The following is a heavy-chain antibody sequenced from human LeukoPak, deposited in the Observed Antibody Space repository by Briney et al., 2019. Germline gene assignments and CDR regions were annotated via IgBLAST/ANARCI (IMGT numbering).Heavy chain of an antibody. V-gene: IGHV3-7*01. CDR2: IKQDGSEK. Sequence: GGSLRLSCAASGFTFSSYWMSWVRQAPGKELEWVANIKQDGSEKYYVDSVKGRFTISRDNAKNSLYLQMNSLRAEDTAVYYCARDGHYDILTGYFQDWGQGTLVTVSS. CDR1: GFTFSSYW. J-gene: IGHJ1*01. D-gene: IGHD3-9*01. CDR3: ARDGHYDILTGYFQD.